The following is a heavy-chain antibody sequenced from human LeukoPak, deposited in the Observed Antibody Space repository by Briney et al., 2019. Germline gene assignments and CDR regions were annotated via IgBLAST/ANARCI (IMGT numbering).Heavy chain of an antibody. V-gene: IGHV4-4*09. Sequence: SETLSLTCTVSGGSISSYYWSWIRQSPVKGLEWIGYIYTSGSTNYNPSLKSRVTISVDTSKNQFSLKLSSVTAADTAVYYCARLPGPYYYDSSGYYEEYFDYWGQGTLVTVSS. CDR2: IYTSGST. CDR3: ARLPGPYYYDSSGYYEEYFDY. J-gene: IGHJ4*02. D-gene: IGHD3-22*01. CDR1: GGSISSYY.